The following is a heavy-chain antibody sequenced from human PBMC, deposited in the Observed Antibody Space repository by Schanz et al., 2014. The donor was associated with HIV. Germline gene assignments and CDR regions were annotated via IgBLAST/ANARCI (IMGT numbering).Heavy chain of an antibody. J-gene: IGHJ4*02. Sequence: EVQLVESGGGLVQPGGSLRLSCAASGFNFNNYAMSWVRQAPGKGLEWVSSITESGGRTYYADSVNGQFTISRDNSKNTLYLQMTTLRIDDTAVYYCAKPEYDSRGNSQSHFDYWGQGTLVTVSS. D-gene: IGHD3-22*01. CDR3: AKPEYDSRGNSQSHFDY. V-gene: IGHV3-23*04. CDR2: ITESGGRT. CDR1: GFNFNNYA.